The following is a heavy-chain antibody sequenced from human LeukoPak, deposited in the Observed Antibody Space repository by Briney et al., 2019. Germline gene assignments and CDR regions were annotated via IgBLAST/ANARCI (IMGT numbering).Heavy chain of an antibody. CDR3: ARRLLDSSGYYPYYFDY. Sequence: SETLSLTCAVYGGSFSGYYWSWIRQPPGKGLEWIGEINHSGSTNYNPSLKSRVTISVDTSKNQFSLKLSSVTAADAAVYYCARRLLDSSGYYPYYFDYWGQGTLVTVSS. CDR1: GGSFSGYY. CDR2: INHSGST. J-gene: IGHJ4*02. V-gene: IGHV4-34*01. D-gene: IGHD3-22*01.